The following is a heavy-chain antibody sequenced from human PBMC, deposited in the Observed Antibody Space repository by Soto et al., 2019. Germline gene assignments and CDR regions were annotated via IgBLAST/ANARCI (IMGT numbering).Heavy chain of an antibody. CDR1: GGSISSADFF. CDR2: IYYSGTT. J-gene: IGHJ4*02. D-gene: IGHD3-10*01. V-gene: IGHV4-30-4*01. CDR3: AREPYLPMARNDF. Sequence: SETLSLTCTVSGGSISSADFFWTWLRQPPGKGLEWLGYIYYSGTTYYNPSLKGRLIISMDTSRNQFSLSLNSVTAADTAVYFCAREPYLPMARNDFWGQGAQVTVSS.